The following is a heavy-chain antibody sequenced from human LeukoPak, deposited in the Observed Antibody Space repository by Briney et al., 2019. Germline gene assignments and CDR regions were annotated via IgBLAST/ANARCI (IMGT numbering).Heavy chain of an antibody. V-gene: IGHV3-23*01. Sequence: WGSLSLSCAASGFTFSSYGMSWVRQAPGNGLEWVSAISGSGGSTYYADSVKGRFTISRDNSKNTLYLQMNSLRAEDTAVYYCANLLWFGELSDYWGQGTLVTVSS. CDR3: ANLLWFGELSDY. CDR2: ISGSGGST. J-gene: IGHJ4*02. CDR1: GFTFSSYG. D-gene: IGHD3-10*01.